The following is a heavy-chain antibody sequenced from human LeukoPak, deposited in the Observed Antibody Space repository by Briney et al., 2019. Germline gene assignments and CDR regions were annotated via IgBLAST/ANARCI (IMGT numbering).Heavy chain of an antibody. CDR1: GYTFTSYG. D-gene: IGHD3-22*01. J-gene: IGHJ4*02. CDR2: ISAYNGNT. Sequence: ASVTVSCKASGYTFTSYGISWVRQAPGQGLEWMGWISAYNGNTNYAQKLQGRVTMTTGTSTSTAYMELRSLRSDDTAVYYCARALPVVTVATTPPGYWGQGTLVTVSS. CDR3: ARALPVVTVATTPPGY. V-gene: IGHV1-18*01.